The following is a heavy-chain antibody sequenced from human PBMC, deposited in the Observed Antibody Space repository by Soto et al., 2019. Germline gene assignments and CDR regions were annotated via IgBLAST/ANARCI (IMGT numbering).Heavy chain of an antibody. D-gene: IGHD3-22*01. J-gene: IGHJ1*01. CDR3: ARIGAYYQAMDS. CDR1: NFSLSPND. CDR2: IYYAGTT. Sequence: SETQSLTSSVANFSLSPNDVSWLRQPPGKGLEWIGYIYYAGTTTYNPSLQSRVSISVDTSKNEVSLKLTSVTAADTAVYFCARIGAYYQAMDSRGQGTLVTVSS. V-gene: IGHV4-59*08.